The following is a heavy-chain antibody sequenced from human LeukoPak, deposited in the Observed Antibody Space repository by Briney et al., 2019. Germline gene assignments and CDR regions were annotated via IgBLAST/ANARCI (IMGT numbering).Heavy chain of an antibody. CDR1: GFTVSSNY. Sequence: GGSLRLSCAASGFTVSSNYMSWVRQAPGKGLEWVSVIYSGGSTYYADSVKGRFTISRDNSKNTLYLQMNSLSAEDTAVYYCARQGSSSSSLDYWGQGTLVTVSS. J-gene: IGHJ4*02. CDR3: ARQGSSSSSLDY. D-gene: IGHD6-6*01. V-gene: IGHV3-53*01. CDR2: IYSGGST.